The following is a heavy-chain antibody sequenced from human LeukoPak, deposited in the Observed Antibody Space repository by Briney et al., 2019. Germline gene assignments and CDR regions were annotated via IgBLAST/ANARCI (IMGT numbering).Heavy chain of an antibody. CDR2: INGDGRNI. Sequence: GGSLRLSCTASGFTFGDYAMSWVRQDPRKGLVWVSRINGDGRNINYADSVRGRFTISRDNAKNTLYLQMNTLRVEDTAVYYCTRDLMDYDVSTGLHHYYMDVWGQGTTVTVSS. D-gene: IGHD3-9*01. CDR1: GFTFGDYA. J-gene: IGHJ6*02. V-gene: IGHV3-74*01. CDR3: TRDLMDYDVSTGLHHYYMDV.